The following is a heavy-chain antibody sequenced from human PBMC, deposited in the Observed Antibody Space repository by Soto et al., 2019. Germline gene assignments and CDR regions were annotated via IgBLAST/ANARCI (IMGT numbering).Heavy chain of an antibody. CDR2: MNPNSGDT. D-gene: IGHD3-10*01. CDR3: ARGPPESAGV. V-gene: IGHV1-8*02. Sequence: QAQLVQSGAEVKKPGASVKVSCKASGYTFTSSDINWVRQATGQGLEWIGWMNPNSGDTGYAQKFQGRVTLTRNTSISTAYLELSSLRSEDTAVYYCARGPPESAGVWGQGTLVTVSS. CDR1: GYTFTSSD. J-gene: IGHJ4*02.